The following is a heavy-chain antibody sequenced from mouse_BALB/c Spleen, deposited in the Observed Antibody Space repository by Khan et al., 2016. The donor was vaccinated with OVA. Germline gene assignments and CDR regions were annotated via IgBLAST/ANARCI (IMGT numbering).Heavy chain of an antibody. CDR2: VSTGGSYT. J-gene: IGHJ3*01. Sequence: MLVESGGDLVKPGGSLKLSCAASGFTFSTYGMSWVRQAPDKRLEWVATVSTGGSYTYYPDSVKGRFTISRDNAKTTLYLQMSGLRSEDTAMFYCTRLAYYYDSEGFAYWGQGTLVTVSA. CDR1: GFTFSTYG. V-gene: IGHV5-6*02. CDR3: TRLAYYYDSEGFAY. D-gene: IGHD1-1*01.